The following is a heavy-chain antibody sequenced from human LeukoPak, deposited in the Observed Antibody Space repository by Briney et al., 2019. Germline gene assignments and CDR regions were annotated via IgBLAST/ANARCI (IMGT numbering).Heavy chain of an antibody. J-gene: IGHJ6*03. CDR1: GGSFSGYY. CDR3: ARVVRGHYYYYYMDV. V-gene: IGHV4-34*01. D-gene: IGHD3-10*01. Sequence: SETLSLTCAVYGGSFSGYYWSWIRQPPGKGLEWIGEINHSGSTNYNPSLKSRVTISVDTSKNQFSLKLSSVAAADTAVYYCARVVRGHYYYYYMDVWGKGTTVTISS. CDR2: INHSGST.